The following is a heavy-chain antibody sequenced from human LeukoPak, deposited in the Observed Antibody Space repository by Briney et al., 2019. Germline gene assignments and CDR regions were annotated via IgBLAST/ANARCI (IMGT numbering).Heavy chain of an antibody. J-gene: IGHJ4*02. Sequence: ASVKVSCKASGYTFTSCDINWVRQATGQGLEWMGWMNPNSGNTGYAQKFQGRVTITRNTSISTAYMELSSLKSEDTAVYYFARSSGFYFPFDSWGRGTLVTVSS. D-gene: IGHD3-22*01. CDR1: GYTFTSCD. V-gene: IGHV1-8*03. CDR3: ARSSGFYFPFDS. CDR2: MNPNSGNT.